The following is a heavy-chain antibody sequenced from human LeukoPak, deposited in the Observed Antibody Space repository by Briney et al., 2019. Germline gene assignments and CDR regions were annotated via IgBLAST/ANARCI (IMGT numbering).Heavy chain of an antibody. V-gene: IGHV3-21*01. D-gene: IGHD3-22*01. Sequence: GGSLRLSCAASGFTFSSYSMNWVRQAPGKGLEWVSSISSSSSYIYYAASVKGRFTISRDNAKNSLYLQMNSLRAEDTAVYYCARRVTHYYDSSGLFDYWGQGTLVTVSS. J-gene: IGHJ4*02. CDR1: GFTFSSYS. CDR3: ARRVTHYYDSSGLFDY. CDR2: ISSSSSYI.